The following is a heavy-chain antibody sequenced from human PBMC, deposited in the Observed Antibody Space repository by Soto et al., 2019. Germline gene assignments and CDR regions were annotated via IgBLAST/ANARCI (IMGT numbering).Heavy chain of an antibody. D-gene: IGHD3-22*01. CDR3: ARVVVITTSFVYYYDGMDV. V-gene: IGHV1-69*01. CDR1: GGTFSSYA. J-gene: IGHJ6*02. CDR2: IIPIFGTA. Sequence: QVQLVQSGAEVKKPGSSVKVSCKASGGTFSSYAISWVRQAPGQGLEWMGGIIPIFGTANYAQKLQGRVTITADESTSTAYMELSSMRSEDTAVYYCARVVVITTSFVYYYDGMDVWGQGTTVTVSS.